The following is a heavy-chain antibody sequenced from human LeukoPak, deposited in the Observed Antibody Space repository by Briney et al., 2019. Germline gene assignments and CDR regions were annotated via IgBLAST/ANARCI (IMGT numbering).Heavy chain of an antibody. D-gene: IGHD4-11*01. CDR2: ISGSGIST. Sequence: GGSLRLSCAASGFTFSSYAMSWVRQAPGKGLEWVSTISGSGISTYYTDSVKGRLTISRDNSKNTLYLQMNSLRAEDTAVYYCAKGAPTVTTHWFDPWGQGTLVTVSS. CDR3: AKGAPTVTTHWFDP. J-gene: IGHJ5*02. CDR1: GFTFSSYA. V-gene: IGHV3-23*01.